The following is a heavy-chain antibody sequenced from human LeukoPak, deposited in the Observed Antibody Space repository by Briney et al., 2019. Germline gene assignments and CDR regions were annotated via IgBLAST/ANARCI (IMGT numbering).Heavy chain of an antibody. J-gene: IGHJ3*02. Sequence: PSETLSLTCTVSGGSISSYYWSWIRQPPGKGLEWIGHFYYSGSTNYNPSLKSRVTISVDTSKNQFSLKTSSVTAADTAVYYCARLTYSSGWYKGDAFDIWGRGTMVTVSS. CDR1: GGSISSYY. CDR3: ARLTYSSGWYKGDAFDI. V-gene: IGHV4-59*01. D-gene: IGHD6-19*01. CDR2: FYYSGST.